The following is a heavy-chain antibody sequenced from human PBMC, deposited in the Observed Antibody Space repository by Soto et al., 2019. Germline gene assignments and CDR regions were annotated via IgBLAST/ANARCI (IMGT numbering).Heavy chain of an antibody. CDR2: INPKSGGT. CDR3: ARGNPFNYAGFDV. CDR1: GYSFTDYH. J-gene: IGHJ6*02. D-gene: IGHD3-16*01. V-gene: IGHV1-2*04. Sequence: QVQLVQSGAEVKKPGASVRVSCKASGYSFTDYHIHWVRQAPGQGLEWLGRINPKSGGTSTAQKFQGWVTMTRDRSISTVYMEVGSLTSDDTAIYYCARGNPFNYAGFDVWGQGTTVAVSS.